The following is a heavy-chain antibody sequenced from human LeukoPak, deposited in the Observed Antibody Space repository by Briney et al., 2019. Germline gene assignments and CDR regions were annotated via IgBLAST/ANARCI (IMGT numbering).Heavy chain of an antibody. CDR1: GFTFGNFW. Sequence: GGSLRLSCAASGFTFGNFWMSWVRQAPGKGLEWVANIKQDGSEKNYVDSVKGRFTISRDNAKNSLYLQMNSLKAEDTAMYYCARSDAFDIWGQGTMVTVSS. V-gene: IGHV3-7*03. CDR2: IKQDGSEK. J-gene: IGHJ3*02. CDR3: ARSDAFDI.